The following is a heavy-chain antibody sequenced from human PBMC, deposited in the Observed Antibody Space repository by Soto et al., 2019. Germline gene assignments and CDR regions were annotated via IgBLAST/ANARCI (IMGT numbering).Heavy chain of an antibody. CDR3: AKDYRWDFWSGSLEA. CDR1: GFTFSSYC. D-gene: IGHD3-3*01. Sequence: GGSMRLSCAASGFTFSSYCMHWVRQAPGKGLEWVAVISYDGSNKYYADSVKGRFTISRDNSKNTLYLQMNSLRAEDTAVYYCAKDYRWDFWSGSLEAWGQGTLVTVSS. CDR2: ISYDGSNK. J-gene: IGHJ5*02. V-gene: IGHV3-30*18.